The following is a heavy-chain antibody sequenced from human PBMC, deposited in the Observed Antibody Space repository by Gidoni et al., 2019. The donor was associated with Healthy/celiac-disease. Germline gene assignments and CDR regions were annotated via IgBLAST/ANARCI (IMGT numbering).Heavy chain of an antibody. D-gene: IGHD3-10*01. CDR1: GSPINSGGYY. V-gene: IGHV4-31*03. CDR2: IYYSGST. Sequence: QVQLQESGPGLVRPSQTLSLTVPFPGSPINSGGYYWSWIRQHPGKGLEWIGYIYYSGSTYYNPSLKSRVTISVDTSKNQFSLKLSSVTAADTAVYYCARALWFRELLYGVDAFDIWGQGTMVTVSS. CDR3: ARALWFRELLYGVDAFDI. J-gene: IGHJ3*02.